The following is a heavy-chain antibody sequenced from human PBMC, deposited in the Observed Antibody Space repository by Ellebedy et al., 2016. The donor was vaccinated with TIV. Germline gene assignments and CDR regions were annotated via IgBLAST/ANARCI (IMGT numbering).Heavy chain of an antibody. CDR1: GGSISSSNW. Sequence: SETLSLXXAVSGGSISSSNWWSWVRQPPGKGLEWIGEIFQSGSTNYNPSLKSRVTISVDKSKNQFSLKLSSVTAADTAVYYCARVWFGDLLSPEGDVWGQGTTVTVSS. CDR3: ARVWFGDLLSPEGDV. V-gene: IGHV4-4*02. D-gene: IGHD3-10*01. CDR2: IFQSGST. J-gene: IGHJ6*02.